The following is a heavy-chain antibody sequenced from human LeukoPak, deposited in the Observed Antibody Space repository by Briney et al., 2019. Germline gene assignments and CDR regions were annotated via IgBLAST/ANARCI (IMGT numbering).Heavy chain of an antibody. CDR1: GFTFSSYS. J-gene: IGHJ4*02. Sequence: GGSLRLSCAASGFTFSSYSMNWVRQAPGKGLEWVSSISSSSSYIYYADSVKGRFTISRDNAKNSLYLQMNSLRAEDTALYYCAKDLIAVGDGYYFDYWGQGTLVTVSS. D-gene: IGHD6-19*01. CDR2: ISSSSSYI. CDR3: AKDLIAVGDGYYFDY. V-gene: IGHV3-21*04.